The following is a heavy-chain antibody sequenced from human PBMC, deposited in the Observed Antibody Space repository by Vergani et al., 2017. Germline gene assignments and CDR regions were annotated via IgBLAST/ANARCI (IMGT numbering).Heavy chain of an antibody. CDR1: GGTFSSSA. J-gene: IGHJ3*02. CDR3: ARARMATIEGAPDAFDI. D-gene: IGHD5-24*01. V-gene: IGHV1-69*13. CDR2: IIPIFGTA. Sequence: QVQLVQSGAEVKKPGSSVKVSCKASGGTFSSSAISWARQAPGQGLEWMGRIIPIFGTANYTQKFQGRVTITADESTSTAYMELSSLRSEDTAVYYCARARMATIEGAPDAFDIWGQGTMVTVSS.